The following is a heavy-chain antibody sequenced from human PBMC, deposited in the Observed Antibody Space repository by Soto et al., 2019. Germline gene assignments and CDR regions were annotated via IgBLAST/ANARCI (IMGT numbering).Heavy chain of an antibody. D-gene: IGHD7-27*01. CDR1: GGIFTFQY. CDR3: ARSATSGDQHFIDS. CDR2: ITPYNGNV. J-gene: IGHJ4*02. Sequence: QMQLLQSGAEVKKTGSSVKISCKTSGGIFTFQYLHWVRQAPGQGLESLGWITPYNGNVKYAQHFQGRISLTRDNSLTPLFLELRDLRPEDTGLYYCARSATSGDQHFIDSWGQGTLVSVSS. V-gene: IGHV1-45*02.